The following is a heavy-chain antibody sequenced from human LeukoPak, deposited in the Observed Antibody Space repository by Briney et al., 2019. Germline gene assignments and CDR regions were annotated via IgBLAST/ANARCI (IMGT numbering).Heavy chain of an antibody. D-gene: IGHD1-26*01. CDR3: TTGAPRAYSGSYSNY. CDR1: GFTFSNAW. V-gene: IGHV3-15*01. J-gene: IGHJ4*02. CDR2: IKSKTDGGTT. Sequence: PGGSLRLSCAASGFTFSNAWMSWVRQAPGKRLERVGRIKSKTDGGTTDYAAPVQGRFTISRDDSQNTLYLQMNSLKTEDTAVYYCTTGAPRAYSGSYSNYWGQGTPVTVSS.